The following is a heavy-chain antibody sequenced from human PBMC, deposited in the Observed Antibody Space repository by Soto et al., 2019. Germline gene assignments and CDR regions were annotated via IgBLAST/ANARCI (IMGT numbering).Heavy chain of an antibody. V-gene: IGHV1-3*01. CDR3: ARDKTGVVVAAD. D-gene: IGHD2-15*01. J-gene: IGHJ4*02. Sequence: QVQLVQSGAEVKRPGASVKVSCKTSGYTFTNIHWVRQAPGQRLEWMGWINAGNGDTKYSQNFQGRVTITRDTSANTAYLELSSLRSEDTAVYYCARDKTGVVVAADWGQGTLVTVSS. CDR1: GYTFTN. CDR2: INAGNGDT.